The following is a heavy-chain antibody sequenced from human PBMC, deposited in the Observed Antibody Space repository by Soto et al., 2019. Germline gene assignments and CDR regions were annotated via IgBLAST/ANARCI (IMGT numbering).Heavy chain of an antibody. CDR2: IDPSDSYT. V-gene: IGHV5-10-1*01. CDR1: GYSFTSYW. J-gene: IGHJ6*02. Sequence: PGESLKISCKGSGYSFTSYWISWVRQMPGKGLEWMGRIDPSDSYTNYSPSFQGHVTISADKSISTAYLQWSSLKASDTAMYYCARGYSGSTYLYYYYYYGMDVWGQGTTVTVSS. CDR3: ARGYSGSTYLYYYYYYGMDV. D-gene: IGHD1-26*01.